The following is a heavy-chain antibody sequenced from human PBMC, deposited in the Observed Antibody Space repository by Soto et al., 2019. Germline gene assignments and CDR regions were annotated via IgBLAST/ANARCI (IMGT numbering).Heavy chain of an antibody. V-gene: IGHV4-4*02. Sequence: QVQLQESGPGLVKPSGTLSLTCAVSRGSISGTNWWSWVRQPPEKGLEWIGEIYHRGSTNYNPSLKSRVTISVDKSKTQFSLMLSSVTAADTAVYFCAFNGYYTIQYWGQGTLVTVSS. D-gene: IGHD5-18*01. CDR2: IYHRGST. CDR1: RGSISGTNW. J-gene: IGHJ4*02. CDR3: AFNGYYTIQY.